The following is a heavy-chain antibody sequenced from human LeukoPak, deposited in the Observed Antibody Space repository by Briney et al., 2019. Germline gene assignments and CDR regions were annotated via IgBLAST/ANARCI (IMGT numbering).Heavy chain of an antibody. V-gene: IGHV3-33*01. J-gene: IGHJ4*02. CDR2: IWYDESKE. CDR3: ARDGGSSIDY. Sequence: GGSLRLSCAASGITLSNYGMHWVRQAPGKGLEWVAVIWYDESKEYYADSVKGRFTISRDTSENMMYLQMNSLRAEDTAAYYCARDGGSSIDYWGQGALVTVSS. D-gene: IGHD6-13*01. CDR1: GITLSNYG.